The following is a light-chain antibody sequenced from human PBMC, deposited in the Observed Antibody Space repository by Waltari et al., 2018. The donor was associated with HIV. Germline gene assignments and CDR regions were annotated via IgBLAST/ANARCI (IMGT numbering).Light chain of an antibody. CDR2: EVS. J-gene: IGLJ3*02. CDR1: SSDLDNFKS. Sequence: QSALTQPASVSGSPGQSITISCTGTSSDLDNFKSVSWYQHHPGKAPKVMFYEVSNRPSGVSYRFSGSKSGHTASLTISGLQAEDEADYFCMSYISSATPEFGGGTKLTVL. V-gene: IGLV2-14*01. CDR3: MSYISSATPE.